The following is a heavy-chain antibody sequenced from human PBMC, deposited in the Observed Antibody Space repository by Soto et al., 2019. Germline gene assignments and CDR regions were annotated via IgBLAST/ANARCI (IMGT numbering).Heavy chain of an antibody. CDR2: INHSGST. V-gene: IGHV4-34*01. Sequence: SETLSLTCAVYGGSFSGYYWSWIRQPPGKGLEWIGEINHSGSTNYNPSLKSRVTISVDTSKNQFSLKLSSVTAADTAVYYCARNVYYYGMDVWGQATTVTVSS. CDR3: ARNVYYYGMDV. J-gene: IGHJ6*02. CDR1: GGSFSGYY.